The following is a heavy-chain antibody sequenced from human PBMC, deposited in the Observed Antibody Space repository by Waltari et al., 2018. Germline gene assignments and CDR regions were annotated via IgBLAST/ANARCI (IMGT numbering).Heavy chain of an antibody. Sequence: EVQLVDSGGGLVKPGGSLRLSCAASGFTFSNAWMSWVRQAPGKGLEWVGRIKNKMDGGATDYAAPVKGRFTISRDDSKNSLYLQMNSLKTEDTAVYYCSSDGGTFHRYWGQGTLVTVSS. CDR3: SSDGGTFHRY. D-gene: IGHD1-26*01. V-gene: IGHV3-15*01. CDR1: GFTFSNAW. J-gene: IGHJ4*02. CDR2: IKNKMDGGAT.